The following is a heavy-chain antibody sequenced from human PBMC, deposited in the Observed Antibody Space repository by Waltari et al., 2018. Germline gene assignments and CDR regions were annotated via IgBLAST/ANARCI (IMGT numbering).Heavy chain of an antibody. CDR1: GITFSRYW. J-gene: IGHJ4*02. D-gene: IGHD3-22*01. Sequence: EVQLVESGGGLVQPGGSLRLSCAASGITFSRYWMHWVRQAPGKGLVWVSRINSDGSSTSYADSVKGRFTISRDNAKNTLYLQMNSLRAEDTAVYYCATCYYYDSSGNYYVSDYWDQGTLVTVSS. CDR3: ATCYYYDSSGNYYVSDY. V-gene: IGHV3-74*01. CDR2: INSDGSST.